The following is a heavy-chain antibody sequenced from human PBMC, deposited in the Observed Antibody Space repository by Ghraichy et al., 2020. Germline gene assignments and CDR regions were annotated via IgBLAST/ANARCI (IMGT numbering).Heavy chain of an antibody. CDR3: ARGAFCSGSTCNNWFDP. D-gene: IGHD2-2*01. J-gene: IGHJ5*02. Sequence: GSLSLTCVVSGYSISSAHYWGWIRQTSGRGLEWIGIIYHTGSTHYNPSLKSRVTISIDTSKNQFSLKMTTVTAADTAVYYCARGAFCSGSTCNNWFDPWGQGTLVTVSS. CDR1: GYSISSAHY. CDR2: IYHTGST. V-gene: IGHV4-38-2*01.